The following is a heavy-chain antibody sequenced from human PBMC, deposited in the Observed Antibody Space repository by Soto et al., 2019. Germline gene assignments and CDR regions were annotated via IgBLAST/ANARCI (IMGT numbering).Heavy chain of an antibody. CDR3: ARDREHTYDY. CDR2: IIPIFGTT. D-gene: IGHD1-1*01. Sequence: SVKVSGKASGVTFSSFAISWVRQAPGQGLEWMGGIIPIFGTTNYAHKFQGRVTITADESTSTAYMEVTTLRSEDTAVYYCARDREHTYDYWGQGTLVTVSS. V-gene: IGHV1-69*13. J-gene: IGHJ4*02. CDR1: GVTFSSFA.